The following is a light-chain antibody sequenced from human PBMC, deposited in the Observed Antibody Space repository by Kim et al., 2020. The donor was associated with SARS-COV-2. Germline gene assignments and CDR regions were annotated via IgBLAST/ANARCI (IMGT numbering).Light chain of an antibody. CDR1: QSVSSTY. J-gene: IGKJ2*01. V-gene: IGKV3-20*01. CDR3: QQFGSSPYT. CDR2: GAS. Sequence: LAPGESATLSCRASQSVSSTYLVWYPQKPGQAPRLLIYGASSRATGIPDRFSGSGSGTDFTLTISRLEPEDFALYYCQQFGSSPYTFGQGTKLEI.